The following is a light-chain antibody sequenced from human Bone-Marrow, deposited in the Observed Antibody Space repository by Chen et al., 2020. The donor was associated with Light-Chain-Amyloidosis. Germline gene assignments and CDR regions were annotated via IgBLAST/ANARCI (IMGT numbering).Light chain of an antibody. J-gene: IGKJ1*01. CDR1: QSVLYSSNNRNY. V-gene: IGKV4-1*01. CDR3: HQYYDTPWT. Sequence: DTLITQSLDSLAVSLGERATINCKSSQSVLYSSNNRNYLARYQQTPGQPPKLLVYWASTRQSGVPARFSGSGSGTDFTLTISSLQAEDVAVYDCHQYYDTPWTFGQGTKVEIK. CDR2: WAS.